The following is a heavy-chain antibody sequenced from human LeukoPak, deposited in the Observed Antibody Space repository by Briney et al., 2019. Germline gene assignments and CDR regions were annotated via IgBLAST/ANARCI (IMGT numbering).Heavy chain of an antibody. CDR3: AREEMPGKFDY. CDR1: GGSISSSSYY. D-gene: IGHD1-26*01. CDR2: MYYSGST. V-gene: IGHV4-39*07. J-gene: IGHJ4*02. Sequence: PSETLSLTCTVSGGSISSSSYYWGWIRQPPGKGLEWMGSMYYSGSTYYNPSLKSRVTISVDTSKNQFSLKLSSVTAADTAVYYCAREEMPGKFDYWGQGTLVTVSS.